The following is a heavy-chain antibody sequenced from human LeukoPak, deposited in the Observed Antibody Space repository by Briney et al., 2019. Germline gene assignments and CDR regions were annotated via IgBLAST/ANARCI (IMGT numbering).Heavy chain of an antibody. V-gene: IGHV4-38-2*02. D-gene: IGHD1-26*01. CDR2: MYHSGSS. CDR1: GYSISSGYY. CDR3: ARSSGSLFDY. Sequence: SETLSLTCTVSGYSISSGYYWGWIRQPPGKGLEWIGSMYHSGSSYYNPSLKSRVTFSVDTSKNQFSLKLSSVTAADTAVYYCARSSGSLFDYWGQGTLVTVSS. J-gene: IGHJ4*02.